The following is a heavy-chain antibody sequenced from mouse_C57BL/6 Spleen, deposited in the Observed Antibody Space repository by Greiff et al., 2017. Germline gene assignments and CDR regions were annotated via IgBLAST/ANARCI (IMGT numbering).Heavy chain of an antibody. Sequence: EVPLQQSGPELVKPGASVKISCKASGYSFTGYYINWVKQSPEKSLEWIGEINPSTGGTTYNQKFKAKATLTVDKSSSTAYMQLKSLTSEDSAVYYCARDYSNYFMDYWGQGTSVTVSS. D-gene: IGHD2-5*01. CDR3: ARDYSNYFMDY. V-gene: IGHV1-42*01. CDR1: GYSFTGYY. J-gene: IGHJ4*01. CDR2: INPSTGGT.